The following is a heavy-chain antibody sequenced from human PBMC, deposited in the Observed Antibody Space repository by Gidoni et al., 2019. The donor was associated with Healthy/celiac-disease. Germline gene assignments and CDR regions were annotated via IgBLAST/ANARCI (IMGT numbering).Heavy chain of an antibody. CDR1: GGSISINNYY. V-gene: IGHV4-39*07. Sequence: QLQLQESGPGLVKPSETLSLTCTVSGGSISINNYYWGWIRQPPGKGLEWIGHIYYSGVTYYNPYLESRVTISIDTSKIQFSLKLSSVTAADTAVYYCARDGVGSSTWDFDYWGQGTLVTVSS. J-gene: IGHJ4*02. CDR2: IYYSGVT. CDR3: ARDGVGSSTWDFDY. D-gene: IGHD6-13*01.